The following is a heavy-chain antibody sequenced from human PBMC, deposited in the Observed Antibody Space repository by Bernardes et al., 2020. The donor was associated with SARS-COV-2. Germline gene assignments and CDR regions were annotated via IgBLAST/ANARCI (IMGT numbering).Heavy chain of an antibody. Sequence: SETLSLTCSVSDDFFSTYYWNWIRQPPGKGLEWIGYISYIGATKYNPSLKSRVTISLDTSKSHFSLKLSSLTSADTAVYYCARARADDSWTKFGWLDPWGQGTLVTVSS. CDR1: DDFFSTYY. D-gene: IGHD3-3*01. CDR3: ARARADDSWTKFGWLDP. V-gene: IGHV4-59*01. CDR2: ISYIGAT. J-gene: IGHJ5*02.